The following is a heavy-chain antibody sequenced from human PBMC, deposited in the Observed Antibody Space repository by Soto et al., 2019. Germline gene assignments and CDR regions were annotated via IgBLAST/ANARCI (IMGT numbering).Heavy chain of an antibody. V-gene: IGHV3-30-3*01. D-gene: IGHD6-19*01. Sequence: GSLRLSCAASGFTFSSCAMHWVRQAPGKGLEWVAVISYDGSNKYYADSVKGRFTISRDNSKNTLYLQMNSLRAEDTAVYYCARDSSGNSGWYGYYYYYGMGVWGQGTTVTVAS. CDR2: ISYDGSNK. CDR3: ARDSSGNSGWYGYYYYYGMGV. CDR1: GFTFSSCA. J-gene: IGHJ6*01.